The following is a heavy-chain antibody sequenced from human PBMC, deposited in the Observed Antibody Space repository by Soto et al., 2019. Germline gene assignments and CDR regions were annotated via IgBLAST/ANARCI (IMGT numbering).Heavy chain of an antibody. CDR3: AKDLYYYDSSGPPNYYGMDV. V-gene: IGHV3-30*18. Sequence: RLSCAASGFTFSSYGMHWVRQAPGKGLEWVAVISYDGSNKYYADSVKGRFTISRDNSKNTLYLQMNSLRAEDTAVYYCAKDLYYYDSSGPPNYYGMDVWGQGTTVTVSS. D-gene: IGHD3-22*01. CDR1: GFTFSSYG. CDR2: ISYDGSNK. J-gene: IGHJ6*02.